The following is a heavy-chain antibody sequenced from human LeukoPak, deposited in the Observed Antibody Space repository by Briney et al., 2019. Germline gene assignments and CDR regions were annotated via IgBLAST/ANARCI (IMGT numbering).Heavy chain of an antibody. CDR1: GVSISSYY. CDR3: ARQTNYIAARRTFYYYMDV. Sequence: PSGTLCLTCTVSGVSISSYYWSWIRQPPGKGLEWIGYIYYSGSTNYNPSLKSRVTISVDTSKNQFSLKLSSVTAADTAVFYCARQTNYIAARRTFYYYMDVWGKGTTVTVSS. J-gene: IGHJ6*03. CDR2: IYYSGST. D-gene: IGHD6-6*01. V-gene: IGHV4-59*08.